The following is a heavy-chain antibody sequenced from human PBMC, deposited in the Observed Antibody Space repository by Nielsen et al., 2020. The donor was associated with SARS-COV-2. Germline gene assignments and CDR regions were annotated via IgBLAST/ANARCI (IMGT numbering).Heavy chain of an antibody. CDR3: ARANREEITIFGRIPGYYYGMDV. CDR2: ISYDGSNK. Sequence: GESLKISCAASGFTFSSYAMHWVRQAPGKGLEWVAVISYDGSNKYYADSVKGRFTISRDNSKNTLYLQMNSLRAEDTAVYYCARANREEITIFGRIPGYYYGMDVWGQGTTVTVSS. V-gene: IGHV3-30-3*01. CDR1: GFTFSSYA. J-gene: IGHJ6*02. D-gene: IGHD3-3*01.